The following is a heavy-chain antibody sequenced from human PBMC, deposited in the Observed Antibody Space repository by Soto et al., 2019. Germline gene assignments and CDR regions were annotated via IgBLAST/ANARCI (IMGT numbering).Heavy chain of an antibody. V-gene: IGHV4-39*01. J-gene: IGHJ4*02. CDR2: IYYNGNA. D-gene: IGHD6-19*01. CDR1: GGSFSNTIFY. Sequence: SXXXSLTXXXXGGSFSNTIFYWAWVRQPPGKGLEWIGSIYYNGNAFYNPSLKSRVTISVDSSKSQFSLKVTSVTAADTAVYYCARHMRAVASPLGFWGQGALVTVSS. CDR3: ARHMRAVASPLGF.